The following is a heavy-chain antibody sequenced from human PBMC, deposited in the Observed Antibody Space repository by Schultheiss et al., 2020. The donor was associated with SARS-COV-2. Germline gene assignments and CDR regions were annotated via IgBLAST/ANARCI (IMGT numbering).Heavy chain of an antibody. J-gene: IGHJ4*02. CDR3: AKDWSPYSSSWYDY. CDR2: ISYDGSNK. Sequence: GGSLRLSCAASGFTFISYGMHWVRQAPGKGLEWVAVISYDGSNKYYADSVKGRFTISRDNSQNTLYLQMDSLRAEDTAVYYCAKDWSPYSSSWYDYWGQGTLVTGSS. CDR1: GFTFISYG. D-gene: IGHD6-13*01. V-gene: IGHV3-30*18.